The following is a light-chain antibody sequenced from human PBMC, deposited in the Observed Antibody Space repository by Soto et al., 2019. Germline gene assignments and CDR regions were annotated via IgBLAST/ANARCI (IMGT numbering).Light chain of an antibody. CDR1: PSVGSY. CDR3: QQRSDWSLT. J-gene: IGKJ4*01. CDR2: DTP. Sequence: EIVLTQSPATLSLSPVERATLSCRASPSVGSYLGWYQQKPGQAPRLLIYDTPNRATGIPARFSGRWSGTDFTLTISSLKPEDFAVYYCQQRSDWSLTFGGGTKVEI. V-gene: IGKV3-11*01.